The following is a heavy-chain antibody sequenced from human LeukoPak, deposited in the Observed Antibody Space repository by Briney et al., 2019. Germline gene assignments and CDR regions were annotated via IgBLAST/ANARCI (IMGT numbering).Heavy chain of an antibody. CDR1: GFTFSSYS. Sequence: GGSLRLSCAASGFTFSSYSMNWVRQAPGKGLEWVSYISSSSSTIYYADSVKGRFTISRDNAKNSLYLQMNSLRAEDTAAYYCARDGVGATFDYWGQGTLVTVSS. J-gene: IGHJ4*02. V-gene: IGHV3-48*01. CDR2: ISSSSSTI. CDR3: ARDGVGATFDY. D-gene: IGHD1-26*01.